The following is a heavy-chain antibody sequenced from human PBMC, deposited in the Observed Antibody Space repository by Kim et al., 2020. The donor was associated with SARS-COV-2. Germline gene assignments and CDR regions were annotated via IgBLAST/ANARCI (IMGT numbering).Heavy chain of an antibody. Sequence: GGSLRLSCAASGFTFSSYGMHWVRQAPGKGLEWVAVISYDGSNKYYADSVKGRFTISRDNSKNTLYLQMNSLRAEDTAVYYCAKFSRLHPVDYWGQGTLVTVSS. J-gene: IGHJ4*02. CDR2: ISYDGSNK. V-gene: IGHV3-30*18. CDR3: AKFSRLHPVDY. CDR1: GFTFSSYG. D-gene: IGHD6-6*01.